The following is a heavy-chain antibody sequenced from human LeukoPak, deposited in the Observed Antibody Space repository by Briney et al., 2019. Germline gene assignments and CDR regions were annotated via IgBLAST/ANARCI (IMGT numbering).Heavy chain of an antibody. J-gene: IGHJ4*02. D-gene: IGHD1-26*01. CDR2: IQTDGSST. CDR3: ARDLTRGMGAPDY. Sequence: GGSLRLSCAASGFTFSSYWMHWVRQAPGKGLVWVSRIQTDGSSTSYADSVKGRFTISRDNAKNTLYLQMNSLRAEDTAVYYCARDLTRGMGAPDYWGQGTLVTVSS. V-gene: IGHV3-74*01. CDR1: GFTFSSYW.